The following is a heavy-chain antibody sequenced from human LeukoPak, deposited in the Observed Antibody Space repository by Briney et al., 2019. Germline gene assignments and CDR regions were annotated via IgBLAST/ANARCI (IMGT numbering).Heavy chain of an antibody. V-gene: IGHV1-69*04. Sequence: ASVKVSCKASGGTFSSYAISWVRQAPGQGLEWMGRIIPILGIANYAQKFQGRVTITADKSTSTAYMELSSLRSEDTAVYYCARDLYSDELLWFGELGGNWFDPWGQGTLVTVSS. D-gene: IGHD3-10*01. CDR3: ARDLYSDELLWFGELGGNWFDP. J-gene: IGHJ5*02. CDR2: IIPILGIA. CDR1: GGTFSSYA.